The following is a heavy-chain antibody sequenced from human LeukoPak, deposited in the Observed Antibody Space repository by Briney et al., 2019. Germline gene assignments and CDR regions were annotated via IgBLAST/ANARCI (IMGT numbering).Heavy chain of an antibody. Sequence: GGSLRLSCAASGFTFSNYEMKWVRQAPGEGLEWVSYIGSSGTLMYYADSVKGRFTISRDNAKNSLYLQMNSLRAEDTAVYYCARRWAGNYWGQGTLVTVSS. D-gene: IGHD5-24*01. CDR2: IGSSGTLM. V-gene: IGHV3-48*03. J-gene: IGHJ4*02. CDR1: GFTFSNYE. CDR3: ARRWAGNY.